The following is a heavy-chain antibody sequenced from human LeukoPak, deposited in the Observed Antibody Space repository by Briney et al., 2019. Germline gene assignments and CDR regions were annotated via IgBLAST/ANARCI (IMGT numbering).Heavy chain of an antibody. J-gene: IGHJ3*02. CDR3: TKGYGGSYLDLAFDI. Sequence: GGSLRLSCAASGFTFITYEMNWVRQPPGKGLEWVSYITSSGSTKYYADPVKGRFTISRDNSKNTLYLQMNSLRTEDTAVYYCTKGYGGSYLDLAFDIWGQGTVVTVSS. CDR2: ITSSGSTK. CDR1: GFTFITYE. V-gene: IGHV3-48*03. D-gene: IGHD1-26*01.